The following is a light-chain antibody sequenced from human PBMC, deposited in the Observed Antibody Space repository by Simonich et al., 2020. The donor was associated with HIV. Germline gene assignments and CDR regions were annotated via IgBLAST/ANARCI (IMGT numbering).Light chain of an antibody. CDR2: DAS. CDR3: QQRSNWYT. J-gene: IGKJ2*01. CDR1: QRVSTY. V-gene: IGKV3-11*01. Sequence: EIVMTQSPATLSVSPGERATLSCRASQRVSTYLAWYQQKPGQAPRLLIYDASNRATGIPARFSGSGSGTDFTLTISSLEPEDFAVYYCQQRSNWYTFGQGTKLEIK.